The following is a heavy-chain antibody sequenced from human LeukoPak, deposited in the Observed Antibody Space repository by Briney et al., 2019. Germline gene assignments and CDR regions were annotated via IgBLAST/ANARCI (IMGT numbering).Heavy chain of an antibody. J-gene: IGHJ4*02. Sequence: ASVKVSCKASGYTFTSYGISWVRQATGQGLEWMGWMNPNSGNTGYAQKFQGWVTMTRDTSISTAYMKLSRLRSDDTAVYYCARGPLLRYFDWLVYFDYWGQGTLVTVSS. CDR3: ARGPLLRYFDWLVYFDY. CDR2: MNPNSGNT. D-gene: IGHD3-9*01. V-gene: IGHV1-8*02. CDR1: GYTFTSYG.